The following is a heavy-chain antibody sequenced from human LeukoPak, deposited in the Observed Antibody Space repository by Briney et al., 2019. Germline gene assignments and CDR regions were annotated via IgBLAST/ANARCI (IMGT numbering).Heavy chain of an antibody. CDR2: IYTSGST. J-gene: IGHJ3*02. V-gene: IGHV4-4*07. D-gene: IGHD3-22*01. CDR3: ARDKVPYYYDSSGYYCTHDAFDI. CDR1: GGSISSYY. Sequence: PSETLSLTCTVSGGSISSYYWSWIRQPAGKGLEWIGRIYTSGSTNYNPSLKSRVTMSVDTSKNQFSLKLSSVTAADTAVYYCARDKVPYYYDSSGYYCTHDAFDIWGQGTMVTVSS.